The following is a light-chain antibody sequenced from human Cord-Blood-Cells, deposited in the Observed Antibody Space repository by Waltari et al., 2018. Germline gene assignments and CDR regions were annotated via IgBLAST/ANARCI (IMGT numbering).Light chain of an antibody. Sequence: EIVLTQSPGTLSLSPGERATLSCRASQSVSSSYLAWYQQKPGQAPRLLIYGASSRATGIPDRFSGSGSGTDFTLTISSLEPEDCAVYYCQQYGSSPPTFGQGTKVEI. V-gene: IGKV3-20*01. CDR3: QQYGSSPPT. CDR1: QSVSSSY. CDR2: GAS. J-gene: IGKJ1*01.